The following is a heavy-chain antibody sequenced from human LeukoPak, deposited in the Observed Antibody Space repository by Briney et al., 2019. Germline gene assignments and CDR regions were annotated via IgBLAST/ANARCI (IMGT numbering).Heavy chain of an antibody. CDR2: IHASGST. V-gene: IGHV4-4*07. J-gene: IGHJ4*02. CDR1: GVSISSYY. CDR3: ASPRVSGWFEEYYFDY. Sequence: SETLSLTCTVSGVSISSYYWSWIRQPAGKGLEWIGRIHASGSTNYNPSLKSRVTMTVDTSKNQFCLKLSSVTAADTAVYYCASPRVSGWFEEYYFDYWGQGTLVTVSS. D-gene: IGHD6-19*01.